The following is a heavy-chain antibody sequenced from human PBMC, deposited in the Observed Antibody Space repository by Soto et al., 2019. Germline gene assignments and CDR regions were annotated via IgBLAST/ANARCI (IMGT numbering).Heavy chain of an antibody. D-gene: IGHD3-3*02. CDR2: MFYGVST. CDR1: GSSINSSGYY. Sequence: SETLSLTCTVSGSSINSSGYYWGWIRQPPGKGLEWIGSMFYGVSTYYNPSLKSRVTVSVDTSTNQFYLNLRSVTAADTAVYYCARLPSRHLVDYWGQGTLVTVS. J-gene: IGHJ4*02. CDR3: ARLPSRHLVDY. V-gene: IGHV4-39*01.